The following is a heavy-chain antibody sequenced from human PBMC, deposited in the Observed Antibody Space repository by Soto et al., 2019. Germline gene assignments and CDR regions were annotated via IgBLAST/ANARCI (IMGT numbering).Heavy chain of an antibody. D-gene: IGHD6-13*01. CDR2: IWYDGSNK. CDR1: GFTFSSYG. CDR3: AREAAAGSYYYGMDV. J-gene: IGHJ6*02. Sequence: QVQLVESGGGVVQPGRSLRLSCAASGFTFSSYGMHWVRQAPGKGLEWVAVIWYDGSNKYYADSVKGRFTISRDNSKNTLYLQMNSLRAEDTAVYYCAREAAAGSYYYGMDVWGQGTTVTVSS. V-gene: IGHV3-33*01.